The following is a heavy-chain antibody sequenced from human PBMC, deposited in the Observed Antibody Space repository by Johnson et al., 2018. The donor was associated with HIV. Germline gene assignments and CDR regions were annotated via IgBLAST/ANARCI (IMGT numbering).Heavy chain of an antibody. Sequence: VQLVESGGGLVQPGRSLRLSCAASGFTFSIYAMIWVRQAPGKGLEWVSAISDSGGGTYYADSVKGRFTISRDNSKNTLYLQMNSLRAEDTAVYYCAREYYYESPEAFDIWGQGTMVTVSS. CDR1: GFTFSIYA. CDR2: ISDSGGGT. D-gene: IGHD3-22*01. V-gene: IGHV3-23*04. CDR3: AREYYYESPEAFDI. J-gene: IGHJ3*02.